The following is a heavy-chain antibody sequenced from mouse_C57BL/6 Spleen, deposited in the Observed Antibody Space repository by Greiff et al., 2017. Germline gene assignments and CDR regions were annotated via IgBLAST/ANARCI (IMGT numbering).Heavy chain of an antibody. D-gene: IGHD2-3*01. Sequence: EVQLQESGPGLVKPSQSLSLTCSVTGYSITSGYYWNWIRQFPGNKLEWMGYISYDGSNNYNPSLKNRISITRDTSKNQFFLKLNSVTTEDTATYYCARWLLRVWYFDVWGTGTTVTVSS. V-gene: IGHV3-6*01. CDR1: GYSITSGYY. CDR2: ISYDGSN. CDR3: ARWLLRVWYFDV. J-gene: IGHJ1*03.